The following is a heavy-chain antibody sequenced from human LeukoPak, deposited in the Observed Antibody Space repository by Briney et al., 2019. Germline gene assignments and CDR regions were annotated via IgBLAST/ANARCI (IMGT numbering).Heavy chain of an antibody. D-gene: IGHD6-19*01. CDR1: GYTFTVYY. Sequence: ASVKVSCQASGYTFTVYYMHWVRQAPGQGLEWMGWISAYNGNTNYAQKLQGRVTMTTDTSTSTAYMELRSLRSDDTAVYYCARDGSSGWYGDYWGQGTLVTVSS. V-gene: IGHV1-18*04. CDR3: ARDGSSGWYGDY. J-gene: IGHJ4*02. CDR2: ISAYNGNT.